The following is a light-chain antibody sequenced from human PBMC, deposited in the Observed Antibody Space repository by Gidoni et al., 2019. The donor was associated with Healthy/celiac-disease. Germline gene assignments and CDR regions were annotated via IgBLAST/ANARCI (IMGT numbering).Light chain of an antibody. CDR2: YDD. Sequence: QSLLTQPPSVSEVPMPRVTISCSGSSSNIGNNAVNWYQQLPGKAPKLLIYYDDLLPSGVSDRFSGSKSGTSASLAISGLQSEDEADYYCAAWDDSLNGHWVLGGGTKLTVL. CDR3: AAWDDSLNGHWV. CDR1: SSNIGNNA. V-gene: IGLV1-36*01. J-gene: IGLJ3*02.